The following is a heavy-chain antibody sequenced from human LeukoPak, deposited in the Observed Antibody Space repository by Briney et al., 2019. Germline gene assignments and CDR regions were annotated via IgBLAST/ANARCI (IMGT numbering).Heavy chain of an antibody. CDR1: GGSISSGY. Sequence: PSETLSLTCTVSGGSISSGYWSWIRQPPGRGLEWIGYIYTSGSTNYNPSLKSRVTISVDTSKNQFALKLSSVTAADTAVYYCAKSYFDYSTYYSYHFNLWGQGALVTVSS. V-gene: IGHV4-4*09. J-gene: IGHJ4*02. D-gene: IGHD4-11*01. CDR3: AKSYFDYSTYYSYHFNL. CDR2: IYTSGST.